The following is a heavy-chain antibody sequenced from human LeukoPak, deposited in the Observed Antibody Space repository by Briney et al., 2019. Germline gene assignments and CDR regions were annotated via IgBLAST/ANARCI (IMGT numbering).Heavy chain of an antibody. J-gene: IGHJ4*02. D-gene: IGHD4-17*01. V-gene: IGHV3-30*04. CDR1: GFTFGSYA. Sequence: GTSLRLSCAASGFTFGSYAIHWVRQAPGKGLEWVAVISFDGTDAFYADSVKGRFTISRDNSKNTLYLQMNSLRAEDTAVYYCVRAYYGDYRNDYWGQGTLVTVSP. CDR2: ISFDGTDA. CDR3: VRAYYGDYRNDY.